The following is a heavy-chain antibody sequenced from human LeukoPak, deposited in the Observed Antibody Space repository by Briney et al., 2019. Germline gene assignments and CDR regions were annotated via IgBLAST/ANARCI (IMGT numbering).Heavy chain of an antibody. CDR1: GFTFSSYS. CDR2: ISSSSSYI. CDR3: ARDRGSSWYLSWFDP. Sequence: PGGSLRLSCAASGFTFSSYSMNWVRQAPGKGLEWVSSISSSSSYIYYADSVKGRFTISRDNAKNSLYLQMNSLRAEDTAVYYCARDRGSSWYLSWFDPWGQGTLVTVSS. V-gene: IGHV3-21*01. D-gene: IGHD6-13*01. J-gene: IGHJ5*02.